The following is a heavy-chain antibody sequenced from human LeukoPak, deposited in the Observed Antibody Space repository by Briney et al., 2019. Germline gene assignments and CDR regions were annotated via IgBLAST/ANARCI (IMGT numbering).Heavy chain of an antibody. J-gene: IGHJ4*02. CDR2: IYYSGST. CDR1: GGSISSYY. CDR3: ARGRERNYGLFDY. V-gene: IGHV4-59*01. D-gene: IGHD4-11*01. Sequence: PSETLSLTCTVSGGSISSYYWSWIRQPPGKGLEWIGYIYYSGSTNYNPSLKSRVTISVDTSKNQFSLKLSSVTAADTAVYYCARGRERNYGLFDYWGQGTLVTVSS.